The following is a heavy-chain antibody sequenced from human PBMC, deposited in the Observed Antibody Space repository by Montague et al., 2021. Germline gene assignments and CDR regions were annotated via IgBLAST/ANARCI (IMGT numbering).Heavy chain of an antibody. J-gene: IGHJ6*02. V-gene: IGHV4-39*01. Sequence: SETLSLTCTVSGGSISSSSYYWGWIRQPPGKGLEWIGSIYYSGSTYYNPSLKSRLIISVDTSKNQLSLKLSSVTAADTAVYYRVVNPSLYYHAMDVWGQGTTVTGPS. D-gene: IGHD4-23*01. CDR1: GGSISSSSYY. CDR2: IYYSGST. CDR3: VVNPSLYYHAMDV.